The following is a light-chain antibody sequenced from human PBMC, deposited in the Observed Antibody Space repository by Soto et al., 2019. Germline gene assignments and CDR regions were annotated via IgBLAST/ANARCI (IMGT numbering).Light chain of an antibody. CDR3: QQYGSSPGIT. J-gene: IGKJ3*01. CDR2: GAS. CDR1: QSVSSSY. V-gene: IGKV3-20*01. Sequence: VLTQSPGTLSLSPGERATLSCRASQSVSSSYLAWYQQKPGQAPRLLIYGASSRATGIPDRFSGSGSGTDFTLTISRLEPEDFAVYYCQQYGSSPGITFGPGTKVDIK.